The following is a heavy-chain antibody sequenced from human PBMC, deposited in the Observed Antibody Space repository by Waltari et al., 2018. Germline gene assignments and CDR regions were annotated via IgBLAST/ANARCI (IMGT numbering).Heavy chain of an antibody. CDR3: ARGIVGATLRFDP. D-gene: IGHD1-26*01. Sequence: QVQLVQSGAEVKKPGSSVKVSCKASGGTFSSYAISWVRQAPGQGLEWMGGFIPILGIANYAQKFQGRVTITADKSTSTAYMELSSLRSEDTAVYYCARGIVGATLRFDPWGQGTLVTVSS. CDR1: GGTFSSYA. CDR2: FIPILGIA. V-gene: IGHV1-69*10. J-gene: IGHJ5*02.